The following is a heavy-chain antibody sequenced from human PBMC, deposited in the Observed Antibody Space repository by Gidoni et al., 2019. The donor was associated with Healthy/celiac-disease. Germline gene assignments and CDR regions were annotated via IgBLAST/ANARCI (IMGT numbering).Heavy chain of an antibody. CDR2: INAGNGNT. CDR1: GYTLPSYA. J-gene: IGHJ4*02. CDR3: ARDGRLLLQHPGDY. D-gene: IGHD3-22*01. V-gene: IGHV1-3*01. Sequence: QVHLVQSGAEVRKPGASGKVPCKPSGYTLPSYAMHWVRQAPGQRLEWMGWINAGNGNTKYSQKFQGRVTITRDTSASTAYMELSSLRSEDTAVYYCARDGRLLLQHPGDYWGQGTLVTVSS.